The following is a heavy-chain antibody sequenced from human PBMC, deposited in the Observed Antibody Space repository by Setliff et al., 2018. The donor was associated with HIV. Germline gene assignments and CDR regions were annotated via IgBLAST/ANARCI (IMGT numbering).Heavy chain of an antibody. CDR3: ARAPPGIQNDAFDV. CDR1: GGSLSSGSYY. CDR2: IYTNGYT. Sequence: LSLTCSVSGGSLSSGSYYWTWIRQPAGKGPEWIGHIYTNGYTNYNPSLKSRVTISVDTSKNQFSLRLTSVTAADTAVYYCARAPPGIQNDAFDVWGQGTMVTVSS. V-gene: IGHV4-61*09. J-gene: IGHJ3*01.